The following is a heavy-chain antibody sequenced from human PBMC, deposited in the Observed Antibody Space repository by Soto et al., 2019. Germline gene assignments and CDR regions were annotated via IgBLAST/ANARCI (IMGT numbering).Heavy chain of an antibody. CDR1: GGSISSGDYY. CDR3: ARDSQDGSSWALDY. CDR2: IYYSGST. D-gene: IGHD6-13*01. Sequence: QVQLQESGPGLVKPSQTLSLTCTVSGGSISSGDYYWSWIRQPPGKGLEWIGYIYYSGSTYYTPSIMSRVTISVDTSKIQFSLKLSFVTAAATAVYYGARDSQDGSSWALDYWGQGTLVTVSS. V-gene: IGHV4-30-4*01. J-gene: IGHJ4*02.